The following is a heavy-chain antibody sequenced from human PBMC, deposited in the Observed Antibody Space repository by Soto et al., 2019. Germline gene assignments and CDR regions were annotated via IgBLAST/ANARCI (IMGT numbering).Heavy chain of an antibody. CDR3: ARHLPSSSSWYFDD. CDR1: GGSISDSTSY. J-gene: IGHJ4*02. V-gene: IGHV4-39*01. CDR2: IYFTGST. Sequence: SATLSLTCIVSGGSISDSTSYWVLIRQPPGKGLEWIGNIYFTGSTFYNPSLKSRLTISVDLSKNHFSLKLGSVTAADTAVYFWARHLPSSSSWYFDDWGKGTRVTV. D-gene: IGHD6-13*01.